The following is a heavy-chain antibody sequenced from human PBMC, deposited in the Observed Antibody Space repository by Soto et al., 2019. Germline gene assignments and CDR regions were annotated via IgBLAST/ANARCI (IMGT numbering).Heavy chain of an antibody. Sequence: SGPTLVNPTQTLTLTCTFSGFSLSTSGMRVSWIRQPPGKALEWLARIDWDDDKFYSTSLKTRLTISKDTSKNQVVLTMTNMDPVDTATYYCARILLDSTGYYYYFDYWGQGTLVTVSS. CDR1: GFSLSTSGMR. CDR3: ARILLDSTGYYYYFDY. V-gene: IGHV2-70*04. J-gene: IGHJ4*02. CDR2: IDWDDDK. D-gene: IGHD3-22*01.